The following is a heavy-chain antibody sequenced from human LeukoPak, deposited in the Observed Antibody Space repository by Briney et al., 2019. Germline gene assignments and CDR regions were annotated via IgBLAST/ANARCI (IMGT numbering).Heavy chain of an antibody. J-gene: IGHJ4*02. Sequence: SETLSLTCAVYGGSFSGYYWSWIRQPPGKGLEWIGEINHSGDTNYNPSLKNRVTISSDTSKDQLSLKLSSVTAADTAIYYCAREANSYDSGTYAWFDYWGQGTLVTVSS. V-gene: IGHV4-34*01. CDR1: GGSFSGYY. D-gene: IGHD3-10*01. CDR3: AREANSYDSGTYAWFDY. CDR2: INHSGDT.